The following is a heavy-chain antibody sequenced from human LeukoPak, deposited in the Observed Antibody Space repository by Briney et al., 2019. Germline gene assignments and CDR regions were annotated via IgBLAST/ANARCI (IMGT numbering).Heavy chain of an antibody. J-gene: IGHJ4*02. Sequence: GGSLRLSCAASGFTFSSYWMSWVRQAPGKGLEWVANIKQDGSEKYYVDSVKGRFTISRDNAKNSLYLQMNSLRAEDTAVCYCARDLFNYYDSSGRDDYWGQGTLVTVSS. CDR1: GFTFSSYW. D-gene: IGHD3-22*01. V-gene: IGHV3-7*05. CDR2: IKQDGSEK. CDR3: ARDLFNYYDSSGRDDY.